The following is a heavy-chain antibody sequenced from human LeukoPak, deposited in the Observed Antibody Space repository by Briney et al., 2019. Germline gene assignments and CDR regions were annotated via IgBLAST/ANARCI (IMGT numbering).Heavy chain of an antibody. J-gene: IGHJ6*02. Sequence: SETLSLTCTVSGVSVSSGSYYWSWIRQPPGKGLEWIGYIYYSGSTNYNPSLKSRVTISVDTSKNQFSLKLSSVTAAGTAVYYCARGFGEPPPLYYYYGMDVWGQGTTVTVSS. V-gene: IGHV4-61*01. CDR1: GVSVSSGSYY. D-gene: IGHD3-10*01. CDR2: IYYSGST. CDR3: ARGFGEPPPLYYYYGMDV.